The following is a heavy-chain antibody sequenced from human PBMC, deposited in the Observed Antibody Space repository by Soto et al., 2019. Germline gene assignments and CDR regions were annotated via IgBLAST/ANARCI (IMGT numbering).Heavy chain of an antibody. V-gene: IGHV3-72*01. CDR2: TRNKANSYTT. Sequence: PGGSLRLSCAASGFTFSDHYMDWVRQAPGKGLEWVGRTRNKANSYTTEYAASVKGRFTISRDDSKNSLYLQMNSLKTEDTAVYYCARESGYENTYYYYGMDVWGQGTTVTVSS. CDR1: GFTFSDHY. J-gene: IGHJ6*02. CDR3: ARESGYENTYYYYGMDV. D-gene: IGHD5-12*01.